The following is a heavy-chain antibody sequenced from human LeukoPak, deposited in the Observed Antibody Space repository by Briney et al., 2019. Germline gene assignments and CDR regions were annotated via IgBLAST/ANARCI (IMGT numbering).Heavy chain of an antibody. CDR2: ISSSSSYI. J-gene: IGHJ3*02. CDR1: GFTFSSYS. Sequence: PGGSLRLSCAASGFTFSSYSMNWVRQAPGKGLEWVSSISSSSSYIYYADSVKGRFTISRDNSKNTLYLQMNSLRAEDTAVYYCVKTRASYSYGYGGAFDIWGQGTMVTVSS. D-gene: IGHD5-18*01. CDR3: VKTRASYSYGYGGAFDI. V-gene: IGHV3-21*04.